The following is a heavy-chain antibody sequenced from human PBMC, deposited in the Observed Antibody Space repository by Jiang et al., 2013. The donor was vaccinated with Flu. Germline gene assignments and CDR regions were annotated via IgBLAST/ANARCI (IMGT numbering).Heavy chain of an antibody. CDR2: ISWNSGSI. Sequence: QLLESGGGLVQPGRSLRLSCAASGFTFDDYAMHWVRQAPGKGLEWVSGISWNSGSIGYADSVKGRFTISRDNAKNSLYLQMNSLRAEDTALYYCAKDIGRSITMVRPNWFDPWGQGALVTVSS. D-gene: IGHD3-10*01. CDR3: AKDIGRSITMVRPNWFDP. J-gene: IGHJ5*02. V-gene: IGHV3-9*01. CDR1: GFTFDDYA.